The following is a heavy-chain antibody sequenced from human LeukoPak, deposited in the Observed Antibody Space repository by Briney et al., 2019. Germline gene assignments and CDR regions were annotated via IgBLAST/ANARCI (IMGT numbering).Heavy chain of an antibody. D-gene: IGHD7-27*01. CDR2: INPSGGST. J-gene: IGHJ4*02. V-gene: IGHV1-46*01. CDR1: GYTFTSYY. CDR3: ALSPLGPRFDY. Sequence: GASVKVPCKASGYTFTSYYMHWVRQAPGQGLEWMGIINPSGGSTSYAQKFQGRVTMTRDTSTSTVYMELSSLRSEDTAVYYCALSPLGPRFDYWGQGTLVTVSS.